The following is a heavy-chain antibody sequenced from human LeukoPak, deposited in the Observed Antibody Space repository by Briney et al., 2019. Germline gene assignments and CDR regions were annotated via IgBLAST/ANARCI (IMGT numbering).Heavy chain of an antibody. J-gene: IGHJ5*02. D-gene: IGHD3-22*01. V-gene: IGHV4-59*12. CDR1: GGSISGYY. Sequence: PSETLSLTCTVSGGSISGYYWSWIRQPPGMPLEWIGYMYYSGNTNYNPSLKSRVTMSVDTSKNQFSLKLSSVTAADTAVYYCAREYSGYYYYWFDPWGQGTLVTVSS. CDR2: MYYSGNT. CDR3: AREYSGYYYYWFDP.